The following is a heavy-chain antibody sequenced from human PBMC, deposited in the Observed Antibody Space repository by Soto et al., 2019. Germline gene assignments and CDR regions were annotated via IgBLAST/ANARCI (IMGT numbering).Heavy chain of an antibody. CDR3: AREKWGYCNYYNYYYYMDV. CDR2: IYYSGST. D-gene: IGHD4-4*01. J-gene: IGHJ6*03. V-gene: IGHV4-31*03. Sequence: PSETLSLTCTVSGGSISSGGYYWSWIRQHPGKGLEWIGYIYYSGSTYYNPSLKSRFTISVDTSKNQFSLKLGSVTAADTAVYYCAREKWGYCNYYNYYYYMDVWGKGPTVNVFS. CDR1: GGSISSGGYY.